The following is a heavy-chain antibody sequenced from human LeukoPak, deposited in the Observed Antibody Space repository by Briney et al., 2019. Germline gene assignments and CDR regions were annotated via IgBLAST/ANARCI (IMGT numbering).Heavy chain of an antibody. CDR3: ARGQGAYCSSTSCYTTAFDI. J-gene: IGHJ3*02. V-gene: IGHV1-69*13. D-gene: IGHD2-2*02. CDR1: GGTFSSYA. Sequence: SVKVSCKASGGTFSSYAISWVRQAPGQGLEWMGGTIPIFGTANYAQKFQGRVTITADESTSTAYIELSSLGSEDTAVYYCARGQGAYCSSTSCYTTAFDIWGQGTMVTVSS. CDR2: TIPIFGTA.